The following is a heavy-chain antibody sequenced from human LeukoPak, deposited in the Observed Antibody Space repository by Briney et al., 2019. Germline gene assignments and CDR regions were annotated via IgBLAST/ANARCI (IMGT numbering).Heavy chain of an antibody. V-gene: IGHV4-61*01. D-gene: IGHD3-10*01. Sequence: PSETLSLTCTVSGGSVSSGSYYWSWIRQPPGKGLEWIGYIYYSGSTNYNPSLKSRVTISVDTSKNQFSLKLSSVTAADTAVYYCARDGSEQRSYDAFDIWGQGTMVTVSS. CDR3: ARDGSEQRSYDAFDI. CDR2: IYYSGST. J-gene: IGHJ3*02. CDR1: GGSVSSGSYY.